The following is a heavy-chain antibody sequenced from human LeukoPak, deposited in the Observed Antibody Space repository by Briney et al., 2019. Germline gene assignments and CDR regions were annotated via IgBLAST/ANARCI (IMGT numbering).Heavy chain of an antibody. CDR1: GYTFTGYY. CDR3: ARGAATSTSCYY. V-gene: IGHV1-2*06. D-gene: IGHD2-2*01. J-gene: IGHJ4*02. CDR2: INPNSGGT. Sequence: ASVKVSCKASGYTFTGYYMRWVRQAPGQGLEWMGRINPNSGGTNYAQKFQGRVTMTRDTSISTAYMELSRLRSDDTAVYYCARGAATSTSCYYWGQGTLVTVSS.